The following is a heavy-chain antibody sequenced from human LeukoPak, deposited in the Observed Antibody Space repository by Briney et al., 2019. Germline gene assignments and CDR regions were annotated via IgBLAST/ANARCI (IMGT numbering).Heavy chain of an antibody. J-gene: IGHJ6*02. CDR3: ARWGQQNYYYGMDV. CDR2: ISSSSSTI. D-gene: IGHD6-13*01. V-gene: IGHV3-48*04. Sequence: GGSLRLSCAASGFTFSSYSMNWVRQAPGKGLEWVSYISSSSSTIYYADSVKGRFTISRDNAKNSLYLQMNSLRAEDTAVYYCARWGQQNYYYGMDVWGQGTTVTVSS. CDR1: GFTFSSYS.